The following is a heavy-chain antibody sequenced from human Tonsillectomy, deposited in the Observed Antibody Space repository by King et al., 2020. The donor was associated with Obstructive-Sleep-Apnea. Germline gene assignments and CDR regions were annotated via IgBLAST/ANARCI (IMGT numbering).Heavy chain of an antibody. CDR3: ANIAVAGTSDHDFDY. Sequence: VQLVESGGGWVQPGGSLRLSCAASGFTFSSYAMSWVRQAPGKGVEWVSAISGSGGSTYYEDSVKGRFTISRDNSKNTLYLQMNSLRAEDTAVYYCANIAVAGTSDHDFDYWGQGTLVTVSS. D-gene: IGHD6-19*01. CDR1: GFTFSSYA. V-gene: IGHV3-23*04. CDR2: ISGSGGST. J-gene: IGHJ4*02.